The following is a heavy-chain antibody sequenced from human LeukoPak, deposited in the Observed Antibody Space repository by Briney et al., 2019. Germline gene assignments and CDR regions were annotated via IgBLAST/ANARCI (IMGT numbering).Heavy chain of an antibody. CDR1: GFTFSSYW. CDR2: IKQDGNEK. CDR3: GRDRIAERGTGWRVDY. D-gene: IGHD6-13*01. J-gene: IGHJ4*02. Sequence: GGSLRLSCAASGFTFSSYWMSWVRQAPGKGLEWVANIKQDGNEKYYLDSAKGRFTISRDNAKNSLYLQMNSLRDEDTAVYYCGRDRIAERGTGWRVDYWAQGTLVTVSS. V-gene: IGHV3-7*01.